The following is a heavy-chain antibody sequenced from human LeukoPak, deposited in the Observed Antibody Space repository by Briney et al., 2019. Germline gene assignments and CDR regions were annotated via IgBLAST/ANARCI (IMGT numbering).Heavy chain of an antibody. V-gene: IGHV3-15*07. D-gene: IGHD3-22*01. Sequence: GGSLRLSCATSGFTLSLAWMHWVRQAPGKGLEWVGRIRSNSDGGTIDYAAPVKGRFTLSRDDSKTTLYLQMNSLQTEDTAVYYCATDFYDSTWGQGTLVTVSS. CDR1: GFTLSLAW. CDR3: ATDFYDST. J-gene: IGHJ5*02. CDR2: IRSNSDGGTI.